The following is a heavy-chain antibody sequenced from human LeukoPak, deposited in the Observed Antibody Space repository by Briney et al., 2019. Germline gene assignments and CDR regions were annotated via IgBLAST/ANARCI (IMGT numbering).Heavy chain of an antibody. CDR2: IYTSGST. CDR3: ARMSWYFGRYYYYYMDV. V-gene: IGHV4-4*09. Sequence: SETLSLTCTVSGGSISSYYWSWIRQPPGKGLEWIGYIYTSGSTNYNPSLKSRVTISVDTSKNQFSLKLSSVTAADTAVYYRARMSWYFGRYYYYYMDVWGKGTTVTVSS. D-gene: IGHD6-13*01. CDR1: GGSISSYY. J-gene: IGHJ6*03.